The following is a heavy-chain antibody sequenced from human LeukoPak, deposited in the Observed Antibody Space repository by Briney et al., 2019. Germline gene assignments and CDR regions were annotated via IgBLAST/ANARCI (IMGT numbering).Heavy chain of an antibody. J-gene: IGHJ4*02. Sequence: PGGSLRLSCAASGFTVSSNYMSWVRQAPGKGLEWVSVIYSGGSTYYADSVKDRFTISRDNSKNMLYLQMNSLRAEDTALYYCARDQGGSSSWYMDSWGQGTLVTVSS. CDR1: GFTVSSNY. V-gene: IGHV3-66*01. CDR2: IYSGGST. D-gene: IGHD6-13*01. CDR3: ARDQGGSSSWYMDS.